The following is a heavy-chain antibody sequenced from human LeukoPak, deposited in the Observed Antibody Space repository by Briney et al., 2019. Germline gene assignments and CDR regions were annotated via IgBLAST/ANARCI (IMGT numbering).Heavy chain of an antibody. J-gene: IGHJ5*02. V-gene: IGHV1-69*05. Sequence: SVKVSCKASGGTFSSYAISWVRQAAGQGLEWMGRIIPIFGTANYAQKFQGRVTITTDESTSTAYMELSSLRSEDTAVYYCARVPSSSDWFDPWGQGTLVTVSS. CDR3: ARVPSSSDWFDP. CDR2: IIPIFGTA. D-gene: IGHD6-13*01. CDR1: GGTFSSYA.